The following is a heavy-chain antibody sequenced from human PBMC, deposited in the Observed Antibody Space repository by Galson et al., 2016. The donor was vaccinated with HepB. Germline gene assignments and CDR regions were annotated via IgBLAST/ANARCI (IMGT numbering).Heavy chain of an antibody. CDR3: ARDPSLRNGMNV. CDR2: LSAGGET. V-gene: IGHV3-66*01. CDR1: GLSVSHAY. J-gene: IGHJ6*02. Sequence: SLRLSCAASGLSVSHAYMNWVRQAPGKGLEWVSVLSAGGETYYADSLRGRFTISRNNSQNILYLQMTSLRVEDTAVYYCARDPSLRNGMNVWGQGTTVTVSS.